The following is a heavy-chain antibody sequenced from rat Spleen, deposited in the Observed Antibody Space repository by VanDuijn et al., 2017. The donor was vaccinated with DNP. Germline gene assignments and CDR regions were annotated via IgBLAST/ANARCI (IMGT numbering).Heavy chain of an antibody. V-gene: IGHV5-29*01. CDR3: TRVPRWGGYRDVMDA. CDR2: ISYDGSST. CDR1: GFTFSNYA. Sequence: EVQLVESGGGLVQPGNSLKLSCADSGFTFSNYAMAWVRQAPTKGLEWVATISYDGSSTYYRDSVKGRFTISRDNAKSTLYLQMDSLRSEDTATYYCTRVPRWGGYRDVMDAWGQGASVTVSS. J-gene: IGHJ4*01. D-gene: IGHD1-11*01.